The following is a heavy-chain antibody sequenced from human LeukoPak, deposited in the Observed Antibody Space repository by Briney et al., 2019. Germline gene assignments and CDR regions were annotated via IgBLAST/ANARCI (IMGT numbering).Heavy chain of an antibody. V-gene: IGHV3-33*01. CDR1: GFTFSSYG. CDR2: IWYDGSNK. CDR3: ATDESASYVFDI. J-gene: IGHJ3*02. Sequence: PGGSLRLSCAASGFTFSSYGMHWVRQAPGKGLEWVAVIWYDGSNKYYADSVKGRFTISRDNSKNTLYLQMNSLRAEDTAVYYCATDESASYVFDIWGQGTMVTVSS.